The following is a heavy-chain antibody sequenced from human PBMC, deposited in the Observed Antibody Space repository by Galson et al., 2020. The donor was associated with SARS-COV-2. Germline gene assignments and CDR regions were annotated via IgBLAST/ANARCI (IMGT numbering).Heavy chain of an antibody. D-gene: IGHD5-18*01. CDR2: FSTSNSYT. Sequence: NSGGPLRLSFAAPGFPFSTNRMNWARMAPGKGLEGVSSFSTSNSYTSYVDPVKGRFTISRDNPRNSLYLQMNSLRAKDTAVYYCARDEGIRGYNYGRLYYGMDVWGQGTTVTVSS. CDR1: GFPFSTNR. CDR3: ARDEGIRGYNYGRLYYGMDV. J-gene: IGHJ6*02. V-gene: IGHV3-21*01.